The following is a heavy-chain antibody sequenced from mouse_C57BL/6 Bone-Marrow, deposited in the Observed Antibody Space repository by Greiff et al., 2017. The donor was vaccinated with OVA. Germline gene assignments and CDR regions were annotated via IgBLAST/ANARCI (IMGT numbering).Heavy chain of an antibody. CDR2: INPNNGGT. CDR3: ARRNLRGYYDCTWFAY. J-gene: IGHJ2*01. Sequence: VQLQQSGPELVKPGASVKISCKASGYTFTDYYMNWVKQSHGKSLEWIGDINPNNGGTSYNQKFKGKATLTVDKSSSTAYMELRSLTSEDSAVYYCARRNLRGYYDCTWFAYWGQGTTLTVSS. V-gene: IGHV1-26*01. CDR1: GYTFTDYY. D-gene: IGHD2-4*01.